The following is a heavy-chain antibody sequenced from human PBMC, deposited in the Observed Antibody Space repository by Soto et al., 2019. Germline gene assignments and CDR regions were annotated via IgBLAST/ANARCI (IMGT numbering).Heavy chain of an antibody. CDR1: GFTFSSYA. V-gene: IGHV3-30-3*01. D-gene: IGHD1-26*01. CDR3: AREVSGTSERGYIVGATRPFDY. Sequence: PGGSLRLSCAASGFTFSSYAMHWVRQAPGKGLEWVAVISYDGSNKYYADSVKGRFTISRDNSKNTLYLQMNSLRAEDTAVYYCAREVSGTSERGYIVGATRPFDYWGQGTLVTVSS. J-gene: IGHJ4*02. CDR2: ISYDGSNK.